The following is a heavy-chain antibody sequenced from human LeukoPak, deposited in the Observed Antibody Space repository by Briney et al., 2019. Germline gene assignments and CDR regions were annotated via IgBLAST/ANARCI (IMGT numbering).Heavy chain of an antibody. D-gene: IGHD1-7*01. CDR2: ILADGTTT. J-gene: IGHJ4*02. V-gene: IGHV3-74*03. CDR3: ARGNYGFDY. Sequence: GGSLRLSCAASGFIFSDYEMYWVRQVPGKGLVWVSRILADGTTTMYADSVKGRFTISRDNAKNTLYLQMNSLRAEDTAAYYCARGNYGFDYWGQGTLVIVSS. CDR1: GFIFSDYE.